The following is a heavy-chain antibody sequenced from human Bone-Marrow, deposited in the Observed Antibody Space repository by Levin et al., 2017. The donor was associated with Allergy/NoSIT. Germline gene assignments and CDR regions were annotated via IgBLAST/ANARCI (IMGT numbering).Heavy chain of an antibody. CDR1: GYTFTSFD. Sequence: ASVKVSCKTSGYTFTSFDINWVRQATGQGLEWMGWMYPNSDNAGYAQKFQGRVTMTRNTSISTAYMELSSLRSEDTAVFYCARGTFHGASDAFDVWGQGTIVTVSS. CDR3: ARGTFHGASDAFDV. CDR2: MYPNSDNA. V-gene: IGHV1-8*01. J-gene: IGHJ3*01. D-gene: IGHD1-26*01.